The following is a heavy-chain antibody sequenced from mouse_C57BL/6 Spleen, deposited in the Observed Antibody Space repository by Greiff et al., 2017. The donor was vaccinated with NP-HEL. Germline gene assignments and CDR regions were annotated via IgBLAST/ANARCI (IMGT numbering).Heavy chain of an antibody. V-gene: IGHV5-4*01. D-gene: IGHD2-4*01. J-gene: IGHJ4*01. Sequence: EVHLVESGGGLVKPGGSLKLSCAASGFTFSSYAMSWVRQTPEKRLEWVATISDGGSYTYYPDNVKGRFTISRDNAKNNLYLQMSHLKSEDTAMYYCARGDYDGDYYAMDYWGQGTSVTVSS. CDR2: ISDGGSYT. CDR3: ARGDYDGDYYAMDY. CDR1: GFTFSSYA.